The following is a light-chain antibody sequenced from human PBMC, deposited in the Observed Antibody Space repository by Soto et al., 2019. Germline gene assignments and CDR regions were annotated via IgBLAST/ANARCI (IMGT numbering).Light chain of an antibody. CDR1: SSNVGGYNY. CDR3: SAYAGSNSYV. V-gene: IGLV2-8*01. CDR2: EVS. Sequence: QSALTQPPSASGSPGQSVTISCTGTSSNVGGYNYVSWYQQHPGKAPKLMIYEVSKRPSGVPDRFSGSKSGNTASLTVSGLQAEDEYDYYCSAYAGSNSYVFGTGTKLTVL. J-gene: IGLJ1*01.